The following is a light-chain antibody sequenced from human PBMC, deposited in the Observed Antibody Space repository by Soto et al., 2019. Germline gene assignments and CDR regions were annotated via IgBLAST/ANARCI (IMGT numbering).Light chain of an antibody. Sequence: QSVLTQPRSVSGSPGQSVTISCTGTSSDVGGYNYVSWYQQHPGKAPKLMIYYVSKRPSGVPDRFSGSKSGNTASLTISGLQAEDEADYYCCSYAGSYTLGVFGTGTKLTVL. J-gene: IGLJ1*01. CDR3: CSYAGSYTLGV. V-gene: IGLV2-11*01. CDR1: SSDVGGYNY. CDR2: YVS.